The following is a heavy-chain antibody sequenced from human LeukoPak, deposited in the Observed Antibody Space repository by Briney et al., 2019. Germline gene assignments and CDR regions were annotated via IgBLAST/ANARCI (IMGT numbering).Heavy chain of an antibody. Sequence: GGSLRLSCAASGFTFSSYAMSWVRQAPGKGLEWVSAISGSGGSTYYADSVKGRFTISRDNSKNTLYLQMNSLRAEDTAVYYCAKDSGRFRYFDWSPGPFDYWGQGTLVTVSS. CDR3: AKDSGRFRYFDWSPGPFDY. D-gene: IGHD3-9*01. V-gene: IGHV3-23*01. J-gene: IGHJ4*02. CDR2: ISGSGGST. CDR1: GFTFSSYA.